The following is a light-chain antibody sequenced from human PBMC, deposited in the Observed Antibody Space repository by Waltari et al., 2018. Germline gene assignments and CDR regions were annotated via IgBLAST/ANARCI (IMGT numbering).Light chain of an antibody. V-gene: IGLV6-57*04. J-gene: IGLJ2*01. Sequence: NFLLTQPHSVSESPGKTITISCSRSSGSIGSNYVQWYQQRPGSAPITLIYEDNQRPSGVPDRCSGSIDSSSNSASLTIAGLRTEDEADYYCQSSDNSPQVIFGGGTKLAVL. CDR3: QSSDNSPQVI. CDR2: EDN. CDR1: SGSIGSNY.